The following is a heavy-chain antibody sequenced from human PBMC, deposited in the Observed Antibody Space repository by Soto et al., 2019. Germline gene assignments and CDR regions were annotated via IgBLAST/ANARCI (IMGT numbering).Heavy chain of an antibody. Sequence: SGGSLRLSCAASGFTFTSYAMSWVRQAPGKGLEWVSAISGSGGSTYYADSVKGRFTISRDNSKNTLYLQMNSLRAEDTAVYYCAHTGPYDYDFWSGYQPDYYYYGMDVWGQGTTVTVSS. CDR1: GFTFTSYA. CDR3: AHTGPYDYDFWSGYQPDYYYYGMDV. CDR2: ISGSGGST. J-gene: IGHJ6*02. D-gene: IGHD3-3*01. V-gene: IGHV3-23*01.